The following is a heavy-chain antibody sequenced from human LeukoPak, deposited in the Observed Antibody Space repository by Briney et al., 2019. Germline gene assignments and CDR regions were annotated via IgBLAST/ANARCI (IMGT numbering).Heavy chain of an antibody. CDR3: ARGEGGAVAYYFDY. Sequence: GASVKVSCKASGYTFTDYYMHWVRRAPGQGLEWMGWISTYNDNTNYAQKLQGRVTMTTDTSTSTAYMELRSLRSDDTAVYYCARGEGGAVAYYFDYWGQGTLVTVSS. CDR1: GYTFTDYY. V-gene: IGHV1-18*04. D-gene: IGHD6-19*01. CDR2: ISTYNDNT. J-gene: IGHJ4*02.